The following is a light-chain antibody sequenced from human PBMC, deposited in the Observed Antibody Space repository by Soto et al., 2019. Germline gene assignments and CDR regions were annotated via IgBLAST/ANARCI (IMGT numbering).Light chain of an antibody. CDR3: AAWDGSLNNVL. J-gene: IGLJ2*01. CDR2: GDN. V-gene: IGLV1-44*01. CDR1: GSSIGTNT. Sequence: QAVVTQPPSASGTPGQRVTISCSGGGSSIGTNTVNWYRQLPGTAPKLVIFGDNQRPSGVPDRFSGSKSGTSASLAISGLQSDDEADYYCAAWDGSLNNVLFGGGTKLTVL.